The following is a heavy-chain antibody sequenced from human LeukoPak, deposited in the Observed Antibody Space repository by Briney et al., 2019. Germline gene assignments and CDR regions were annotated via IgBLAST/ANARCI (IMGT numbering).Heavy chain of an antibody. J-gene: IGHJ4*02. D-gene: IGHD3-22*01. V-gene: IGHV3-23*01. Sequence: GSLRLSCAASGFTFSSNSMSWVRQAPGKGLEWISVISGGGGNTFYADSVKGRFTISRDNSKNTLYLQMNSLRAEDTAVYYCAKGRDYFDSSGYHSRPFDYWGQGILVTVSS. CDR3: AKGRDYFDSSGYHSRPFDY. CDR2: ISGGGGNT. CDR1: GFTFSSNS.